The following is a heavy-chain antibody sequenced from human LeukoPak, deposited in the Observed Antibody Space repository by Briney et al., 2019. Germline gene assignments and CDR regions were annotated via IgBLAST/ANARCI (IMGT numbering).Heavy chain of an antibody. D-gene: IGHD4-17*01. CDR1: GFTFDDYA. V-gene: IGHV3-9*01. CDR3: ARAPYGDSNDAFDI. J-gene: IGHJ3*02. Sequence: GGSLRLSCAASGFTFDDYAMHWVRQAPGKGLEWVSGISWNSGSIGYADSVKGRFTISRDNAKNSLYLQMNSLRAEDTAVYYCARAPYGDSNDAFDIWGQGTMVTVSS. CDR2: ISWNSGSI.